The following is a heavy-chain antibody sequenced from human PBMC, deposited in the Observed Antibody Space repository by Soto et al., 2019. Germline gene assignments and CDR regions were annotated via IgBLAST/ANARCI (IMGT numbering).Heavy chain of an antibody. V-gene: IGHV3-23*01. J-gene: IGHJ4*02. CDR3: AKASGSSWPYYFDS. CDR2: MTDDGGST. Sequence: PGGSLRLSCTASGFSFSSYVMAWVRQAPGKGLEWVSAMTDDGGSTYYPDSVKGRFTISRDNSAKTLYLQMGSLRADDTAVYYCAKASGSSWPYYFDSWGQGTLVTVSS. CDR1: GFSFSSYV. D-gene: IGHD6-13*01.